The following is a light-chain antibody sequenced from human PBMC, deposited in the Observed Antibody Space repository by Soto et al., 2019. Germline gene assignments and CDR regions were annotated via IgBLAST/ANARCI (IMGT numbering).Light chain of an antibody. Sequence: QSVLTQPASVSGSPGQSITISCTGTNSDVGGFNYVSWYQHHPGKAPKLMIYEVNNRPSGVSNRFSGSKSGNTASLTISGLQTEDEADYYSTSYTSSTSVVFGGGTKLTVL. CDR2: EVN. CDR1: NSDVGGFNY. J-gene: IGLJ3*02. CDR3: TSYTSSTSVV. V-gene: IGLV2-14*01.